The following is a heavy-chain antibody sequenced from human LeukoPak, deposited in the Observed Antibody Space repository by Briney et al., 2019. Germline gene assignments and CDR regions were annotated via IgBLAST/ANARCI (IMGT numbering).Heavy chain of an antibody. CDR3: ARGLRDEERHYGYYYMDV. Sequence: SETLSLACTASGDSVSGYYGSWIRQPPGKGLEWIGYFYTSANTNYNPSLKSRVTMSVDTPKNQFSLKLTSVTAADTAVYYCARGLRDEERHYGYYYMDVWGKGTTVTVSS. D-gene: IGHD3-22*01. J-gene: IGHJ6*03. CDR1: GDSVSGYY. CDR2: FYTSANT. V-gene: IGHV4-4*09.